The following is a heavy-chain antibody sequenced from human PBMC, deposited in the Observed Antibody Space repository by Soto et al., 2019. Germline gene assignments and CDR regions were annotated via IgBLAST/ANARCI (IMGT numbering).Heavy chain of an antibody. Sequence: GGSLRLSCAASGFAVSSKYMTWVRQAPGKGLEWVSVIYGGGTTYYADSVKGRFTISRDTSKNTLYLQMNSLRAEDTAVYYCARGGGIVVVTAPYDHWGQGTLVTVSS. J-gene: IGHJ4*02. V-gene: IGHV3-53*01. CDR1: GFAVSSKY. CDR2: IYGGGTT. D-gene: IGHD2-21*02. CDR3: ARGGGIVVVTAPYDH.